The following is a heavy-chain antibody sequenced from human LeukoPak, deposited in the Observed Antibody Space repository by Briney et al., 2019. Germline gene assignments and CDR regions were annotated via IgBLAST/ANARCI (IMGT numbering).Heavy chain of an antibody. Sequence: PSETLSLTCAVSGGSISSSNWWSWVRQPPGKGLEWIGEIYHSGSTNYNPSLKSRVTISVDKSKNQFSLKLSSATAADTAVYYCARSDDILTGYYSFDYWGQGTLVTVSS. V-gene: IGHV4-4*02. CDR1: GGSISSSNW. CDR3: ARSDDILTGYYSFDY. J-gene: IGHJ4*02. D-gene: IGHD3-9*01. CDR2: IYHSGST.